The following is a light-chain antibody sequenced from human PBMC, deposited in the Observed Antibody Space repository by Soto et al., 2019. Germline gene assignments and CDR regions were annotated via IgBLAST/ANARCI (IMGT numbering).Light chain of an antibody. CDR1: QSISSW. CDR3: LQDYDFPYT. J-gene: IGKJ2*01. CDR2: KAS. Sequence: DIQMTQSPSTLSASVGDRVTITCRASQSISSWLAWYQQKPGKAPKLLIYKASSLESGVPSRFSGSGSGTEFTLTISSLQPDDVATYFCLQDYDFPYTFGQGTKVDIK. V-gene: IGKV1-5*03.